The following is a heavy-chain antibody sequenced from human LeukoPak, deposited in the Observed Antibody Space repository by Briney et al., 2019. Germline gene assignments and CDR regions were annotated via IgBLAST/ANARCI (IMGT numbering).Heavy chain of an antibody. J-gene: IGHJ4*02. Sequence: ASVKVSCKASGYTFSSYYMHWVRQAPGQGLEWMGIISPSGDYTRYAQKVQGRVSMTLDTSTSTVYMELHSLEPEDTAMYYCARDNSGWSVDYWGQGTLVTVTS. CDR2: ISPSGDYT. CDR3: ARDNSGWSVDY. D-gene: IGHD6-19*01. CDR1: GYTFSSYY. V-gene: IGHV1-46*04.